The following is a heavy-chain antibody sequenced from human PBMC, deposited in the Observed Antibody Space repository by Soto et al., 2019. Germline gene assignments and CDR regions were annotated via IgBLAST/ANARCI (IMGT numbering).Heavy chain of an antibody. D-gene: IGHD6-19*01. CDR1: GFTVSSNY. CDR2: VYSEGGT. CDR3: VRDQGVPVTT. V-gene: IGHV3-53*01. Sequence: EVQVLESGGGLIQPGGSLRLFCAASGFTVSSNYMSWVRQAPGKGLEWISVVYSEGGTFYADSVKGRFTISRDNSKNMLFLQMNSLRAEDTAVYYCVRDQGVPVTTWGQGTLVTVSS. J-gene: IGHJ4*02.